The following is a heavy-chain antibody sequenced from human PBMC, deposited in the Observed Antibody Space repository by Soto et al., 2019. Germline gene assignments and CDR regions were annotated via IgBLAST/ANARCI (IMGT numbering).Heavy chain of an antibody. Sequence: QVQLVESGGGVVQPGRSLRLSCAASGFTFSSYGMHWVREAPGQGLEWVAVISYDGSNKYYAASVKGRFTISRDNSKNTRYLQMNSLRAEDTAVYYCAKVRGSGWLYPFLDYWGQGTLVTVSS. J-gene: IGHJ4*02. CDR1: GFTFSSYG. V-gene: IGHV3-30*18. CDR2: ISYDGSNK. D-gene: IGHD6-19*01. CDR3: AKVRGSGWLYPFLDY.